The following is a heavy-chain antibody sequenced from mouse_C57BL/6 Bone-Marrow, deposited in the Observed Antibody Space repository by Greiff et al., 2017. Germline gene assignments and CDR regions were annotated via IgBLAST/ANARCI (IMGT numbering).Heavy chain of an antibody. CDR2: ISSGSSTI. J-gene: IGHJ2*01. V-gene: IGHV5-17*01. CDR3: ARRDYPFFDY. D-gene: IGHD5-5*01. Sequence: EVQLLQSGGGLVKPGASLKLSCAASGFTFTDYGMHWVRQAPEKGLEWVAYISSGSSTIYYEDTVKGRFTISRDNANNTLFLQMTRLRSEATAMYYCARRDYPFFDYWGQGTTVTVSS. CDR1: GFTFTDYG.